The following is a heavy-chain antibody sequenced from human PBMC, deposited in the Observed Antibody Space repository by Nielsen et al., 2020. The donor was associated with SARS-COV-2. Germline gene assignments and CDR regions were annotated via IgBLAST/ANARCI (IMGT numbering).Heavy chain of an antibody. CDR1: GGSFTDSY. J-gene: IGHJ6*02. CDR3: AKDRGYRQLLYYYYGMDV. Sequence: SETLSLTCAVSGGSFTDSYWTWIRQPPGKGLEWIGDINHSGSANYNPSLKSRLTISVDTSKNQFSLKLSSVTAADTAVYYCAKDRGYRQLLYYYYGMDVWGQGTTVTVSS. V-gene: IGHV4-34*01. CDR2: INHSGSA. D-gene: IGHD5-12*01.